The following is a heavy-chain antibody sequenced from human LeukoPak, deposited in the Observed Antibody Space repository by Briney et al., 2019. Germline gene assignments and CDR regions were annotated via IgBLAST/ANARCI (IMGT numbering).Heavy chain of an antibody. D-gene: IGHD2-15*01. V-gene: IGHV4-30-4*08. CDR3: ARAVVWLPFDY. CDR2: IYYSGST. Sequence: PSETLSLTCTVSGGSISSGDYYWSWIRQPPGKGLEWIGYIYYSGSTYYIPSLKSRVTMSVDASKNQFSLKLGSVTAADTAVYYCARAVVWLPFDYWGQGTLVTVSS. CDR1: GGSISSGDYY. J-gene: IGHJ4*02.